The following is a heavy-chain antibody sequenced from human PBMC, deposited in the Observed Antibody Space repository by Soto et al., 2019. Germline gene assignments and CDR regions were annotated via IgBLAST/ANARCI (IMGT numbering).Heavy chain of an antibody. Sequence: SETLSLTCTVSGGSISSGGYYWSWIRQHPGKGLEWIGYIYYSGSTYYNPSLKSRVTISVDTSKNQFSLKLSSVTAADTAVYYCIGATRAAGTLGEDYWGQGTLVTVSS. CDR3: IGATRAAGTLGEDY. V-gene: IGHV4-31*03. CDR1: GGSISSGGYY. CDR2: IYYSGST. J-gene: IGHJ4*02. D-gene: IGHD6-13*01.